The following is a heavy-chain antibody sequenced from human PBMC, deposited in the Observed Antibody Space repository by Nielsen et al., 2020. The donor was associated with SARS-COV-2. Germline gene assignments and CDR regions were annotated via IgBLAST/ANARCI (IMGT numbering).Heavy chain of an antibody. CDR3: ARQGRRVGRWLQGGSPPEPPFDY. Sequence: WIRQPPGKGLEWIGYIYYSGSTNYNPSLKSRVTISVDTSKNQFSLKLSSVTAADTAVYYCARQGRRVGRWLQGGSPPEPPFDYWGQGTLVTVSS. CDR2: IYYSGST. D-gene: IGHD5-24*01. J-gene: IGHJ4*02. V-gene: IGHV4-59*08.